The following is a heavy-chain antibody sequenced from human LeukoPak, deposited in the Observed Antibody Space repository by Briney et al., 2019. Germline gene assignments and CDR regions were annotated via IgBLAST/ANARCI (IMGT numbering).Heavy chain of an antibody. CDR3: ARADSSGYSLGENFDY. D-gene: IGHD3-22*01. V-gene: IGHV1-69*04. CDR2: IIPIFGIV. J-gene: IGHJ4*02. Sequence: GASVKVSCKASGGTLSSYAINWVRQATGQGLEWIGRIIPIFGIVNYAQNFQGRVTITADKSTITAYMELSSLRSEDTAFYYCARADSSGYSLGENFDYWGQGTLVTVSS. CDR1: GGTLSSYA.